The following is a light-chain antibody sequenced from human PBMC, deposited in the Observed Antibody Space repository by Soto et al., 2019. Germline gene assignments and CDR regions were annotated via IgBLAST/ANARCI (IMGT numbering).Light chain of an antibody. CDR1: SSDVGGYNY. J-gene: IGLJ2*01. CDR3: SSYTSSSTLAVV. CDR2: EVS. V-gene: IGLV2-14*01. Sequence: QCVLTQPASVSGSPGQSITISCTGTSSDVGGYNYVSWYQQHPGKAPKLMIYEVSNRPSGVSNRFSGSKSGNTASLTISGLQAEDEADYYCSSYTSSSTLAVVFGGGTKLTVL.